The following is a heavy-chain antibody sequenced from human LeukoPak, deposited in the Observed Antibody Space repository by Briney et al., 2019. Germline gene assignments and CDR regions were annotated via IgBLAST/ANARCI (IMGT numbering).Heavy chain of an antibody. Sequence: PGGSLRLSCAASGFTFSDFYMTWIRQAPGKGLELLSYISGSAHDVNYIDSVRGRFTISRDNAKNSPYLHMNSLTVEDTAVYYCSRDPRHNDYWGQGTLVTVSS. CDR2: ISGSAHDV. CDR1: GFTFSDFY. J-gene: IGHJ4*02. V-gene: IGHV3-11*01. CDR3: SRDPRHNDY.